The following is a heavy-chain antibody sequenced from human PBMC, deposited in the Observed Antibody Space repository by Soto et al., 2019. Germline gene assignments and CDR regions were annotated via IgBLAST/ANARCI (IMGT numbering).Heavy chain of an antibody. Sequence: GASVKVSCKASGYTFTSYGISWVRQAPGRGLEWMGWISAYNGNTNYAQKLQGRVTMTTDTSTSTAYMELRSLRSDDTAVYYCARGMSYDFWSGYYNYYYYYMDVWGKGTTVTVSS. D-gene: IGHD3-3*01. V-gene: IGHV1-18*01. J-gene: IGHJ6*03. CDR2: ISAYNGNT. CDR1: GYTFTSYG. CDR3: ARGMSYDFWSGYYNYYYYYMDV.